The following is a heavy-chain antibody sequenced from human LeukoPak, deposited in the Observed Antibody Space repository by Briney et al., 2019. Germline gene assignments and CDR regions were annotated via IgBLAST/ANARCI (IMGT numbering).Heavy chain of an antibody. J-gene: IGHJ4*02. D-gene: IGHD3-22*01. V-gene: IGHV4-39*07. CDR1: GGSISSSSYY. CDR2: IYYSGSSGTT. Sequence: SETLSLTCTVSGGSISSSSYYWGWIRQPPGKGLEWIGSIYYSGSSGTTYYSPSLKSRVAISVDTSKNQFSLKLSSVIAADTAMYYCARSKDGSGFAAYWGQGTQVTVSS. CDR3: ARSKDGSGFAAY.